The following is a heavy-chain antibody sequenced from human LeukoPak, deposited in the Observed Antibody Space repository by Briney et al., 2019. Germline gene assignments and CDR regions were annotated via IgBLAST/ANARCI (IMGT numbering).Heavy chain of an antibody. CDR2: INSDGSRV. CDR3: ARGASGVEQ. J-gene: IGHJ1*01. CDR1: GFTFSSDW. D-gene: IGHD2-8*01. Sequence: GGSLRLSCAASGFTFSSDWMHWVRQAPAKGLVWVSLINSDGSRVRYADSVKGRFTISRDNADNMLYLQMSSLRAEDTAVYYCARGASGVEQWGQGTLITVSS. V-gene: IGHV3-74*01.